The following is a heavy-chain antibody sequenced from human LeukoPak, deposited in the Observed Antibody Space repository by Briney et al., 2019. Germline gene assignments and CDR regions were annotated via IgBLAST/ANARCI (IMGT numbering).Heavy chain of an antibody. CDR3: AKELTARLPFDY. D-gene: IGHD6-6*01. J-gene: IGHJ4*02. CDR2: ISGSGGST. Sequence: GGSLRLSCAASGFTFSSYAMSWVRQAPGKGLEWVSGISGSGGSTYYADSVKGRFTISRDNSKNTLYLQMTSLRAEDTALYYCAKELTARLPFDYWGQGTLVTVSS. V-gene: IGHV3-23*01. CDR1: GFTFSSYA.